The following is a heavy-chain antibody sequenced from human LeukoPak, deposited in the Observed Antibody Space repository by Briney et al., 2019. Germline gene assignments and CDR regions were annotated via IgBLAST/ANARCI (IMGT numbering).Heavy chain of an antibody. V-gene: IGHV1-69*13. CDR3: ARAPRITMIVAIAFDI. CDR2: FIPIFGTA. CDR1: GGTFSSYA. J-gene: IGHJ3*02. Sequence: ASVKVSCKAPGGTFSSYAISWVRQAPGQGLEWMGGFIPIFGTANYAQKFQGRVTITADESTSTAYMELSSLRSEDTAVYYCARAPRITMIVAIAFDIWGQGTMVTVSS. D-gene: IGHD3-22*01.